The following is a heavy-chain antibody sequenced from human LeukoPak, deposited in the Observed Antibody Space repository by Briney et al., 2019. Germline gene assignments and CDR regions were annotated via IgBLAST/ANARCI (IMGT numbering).Heavy chain of an antibody. CDR1: GYTFTSYG. J-gene: IGHJ4*02. CDR2: ISAYNGNT. V-gene: IGHV1-18*01. Sequence: ASVTVSCKASGYTFTSYGISWVRQAPGQGLEWMGWISAYNGNTNYAQKLQGRITITTDKAKSTAYLELRSLRPDDTAVYYCARDVGVGLVLLIYWGQGTLVTVSS. D-gene: IGHD2/OR15-2a*01. CDR3: ARDVGVGLVLLIY.